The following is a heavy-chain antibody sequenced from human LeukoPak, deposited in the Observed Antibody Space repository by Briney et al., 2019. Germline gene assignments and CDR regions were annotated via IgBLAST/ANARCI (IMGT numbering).Heavy chain of an antibody. CDR2: INSDGSST. CDR3: ARTRPPYGDSDYYYYGMDV. V-gene: IGHV3-74*01. CDR1: GFTFSSYW. J-gene: IGHJ6*02. Sequence: GGSLRLSCAASGFTFSSYWMHWVRQAPGKGLVWVSRINSDGSSTNYADSVKGRFTISRDNAKNTLYLQMNSLRAEDTAVYYCARTRPPYGDSDYYYYGMDVWGQGTTVTVSS. D-gene: IGHD4-17*01.